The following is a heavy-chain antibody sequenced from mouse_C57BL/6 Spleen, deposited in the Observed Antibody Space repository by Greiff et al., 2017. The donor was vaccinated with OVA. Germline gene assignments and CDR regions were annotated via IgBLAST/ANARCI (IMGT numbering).Heavy chain of an antibody. CDR1: GYTFTDYY. CDR2: INPYNGGT. J-gene: IGHJ2*01. Sequence: EVQLQQSGPVLVKPGASVKMSCKASGYTFTDYYMNWVKQSHGKSLEWIGVINPYNGGTSYNQKFKGKATLTVDKSSSTAYMELNSLTSEDSAVYYCARERDWDGYFDYWGQGTTLTVSS. CDR3: ARERDWDGYFDY. D-gene: IGHD4-1*01. V-gene: IGHV1-19*01.